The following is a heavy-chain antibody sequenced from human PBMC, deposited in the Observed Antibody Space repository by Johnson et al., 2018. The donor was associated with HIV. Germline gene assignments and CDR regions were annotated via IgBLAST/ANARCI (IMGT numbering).Heavy chain of an antibody. CDR3: ARDLGNWDSPRSAFDI. V-gene: IGHV3-48*01. Sequence: VQLVESGGGLVQPGGSLRLSCAASGFTFSAYTMNWVRQAPGKGLEWVSYISSGSTTIFYADSVKGRFTISRDNAKMSLYLQRNSRRAEDTAVYYCARDLGNWDSPRSAFDIWGQGTMVTVSS. CDR1: GFTFSAYT. J-gene: IGHJ3*02. CDR2: ISSGSTTI. D-gene: IGHD1/OR15-1a*01.